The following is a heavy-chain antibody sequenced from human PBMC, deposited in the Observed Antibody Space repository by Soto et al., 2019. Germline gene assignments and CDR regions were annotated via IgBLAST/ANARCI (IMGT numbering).Heavy chain of an antibody. D-gene: IGHD3-16*01. CDR2: IIPILGIA. CDR1: GGTFSSYT. V-gene: IGHV1-69*02. CDR3: ASAPITLGGAQRIRAAYYFDY. Sequence: QVQLVQSGAEVKKPGSSVKVSCKASGGTFSSYTISWVRQAPGQGLEWMGRIIPILGIANYAQKFQGRVTITADKSTSTAYMELSSLRSEDTAVYYCASAPITLGGAQRIRAAYYFDYWGQGTLVTVSS. J-gene: IGHJ4*02.